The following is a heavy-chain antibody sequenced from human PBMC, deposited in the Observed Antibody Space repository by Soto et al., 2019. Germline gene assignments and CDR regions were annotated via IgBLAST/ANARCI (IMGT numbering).Heavy chain of an antibody. CDR1: GGSISSSSYY. CDR3: ARHVRDYGDYFDY. J-gene: IGHJ4*02. Sequence: SETLSLTCTVSGGSISSSSYYWGWIRQPPGKGLEWIGSIYYSGSTYYNPSLKSRVTISVDTSKNQFSLKLSSATAADTAVYYCARHVRDYGDYFDYWGQGTLVTVSS. CDR2: IYYSGST. V-gene: IGHV4-39*01. D-gene: IGHD4-17*01.